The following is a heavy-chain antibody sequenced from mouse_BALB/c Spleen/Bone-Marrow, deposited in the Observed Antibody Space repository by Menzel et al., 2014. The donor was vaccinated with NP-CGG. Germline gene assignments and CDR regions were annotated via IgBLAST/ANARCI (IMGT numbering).Heavy chain of an antibody. CDR1: GLTFSDFY. Sequence: EVKVVESGGGLVQPGDSLRLSCAASGLTFSDFYMEWVRQPPGKRLEWIAASRNKAKHYTTEYSASVKGRFIVSRDTSQSILYLQMNALRAEDTAIYYCARDVGYGNYFVYWGQGTLVTVSA. V-gene: IGHV7-1*02. D-gene: IGHD2-10*02. J-gene: IGHJ3*01. CDR3: ARDVGYGNYFVY. CDR2: SRNKAKHYTT.